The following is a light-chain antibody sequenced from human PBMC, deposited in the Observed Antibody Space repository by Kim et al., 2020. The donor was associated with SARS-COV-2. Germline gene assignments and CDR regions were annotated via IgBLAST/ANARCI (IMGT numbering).Light chain of an antibody. J-gene: IGLJ2*01. V-gene: IGLV2-8*01. CDR1: SSDVGGYNY. CDR3: SSYAGSNNPVV. Sequence: QSALTQPPSASGSPGQSVTIPCTGTSSDVGGYNYVSWYQQHPGKAPKLMIYEVSKRPSGVPDRFSGSKSGNTASLTVSGLQAEDEADYYCSSYAGSNNPVVFGGGTQLTVL. CDR2: EVS.